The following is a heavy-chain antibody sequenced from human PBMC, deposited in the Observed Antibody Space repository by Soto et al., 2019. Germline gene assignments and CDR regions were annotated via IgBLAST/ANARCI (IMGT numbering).Heavy chain of an antibody. V-gene: IGHV1-69*02. J-gene: IGHJ4*02. CDR2: IIPILGIA. CDR3: ATQAYCSGGRCYPDY. D-gene: IGHD2-15*01. CDR1: GGTFSSYT. Sequence: QVQLVQSGAEVKKPGSSVKVSCKASGGTFSSYTISWVRHAPGQGLEWMGRIIPILGIANYAQKFQGRVTITADKSTSTDYMELSSLRSEDTAVYYCATQAYCSGGRCYPDYWGQGTLVTVSS.